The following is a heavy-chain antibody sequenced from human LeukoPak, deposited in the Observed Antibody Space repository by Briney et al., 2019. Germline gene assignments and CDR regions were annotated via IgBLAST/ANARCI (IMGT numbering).Heavy chain of an antibody. D-gene: IGHD4-17*01. CDR2: IYPGDSDT. J-gene: IGHJ5*02. Sequence: GESLKISCKGSGYSFTSYWIGWVRQMPGEGLEWIGSIYPGDSDTRYSPSFQGQVTISADKSISTAYLQWSSLKASDTAMYYCARRDTVTTRTGDWFDPWGQGTLVTVSS. V-gene: IGHV5-51*01. CDR1: GYSFTSYW. CDR3: ARRDTVTTRTGDWFDP.